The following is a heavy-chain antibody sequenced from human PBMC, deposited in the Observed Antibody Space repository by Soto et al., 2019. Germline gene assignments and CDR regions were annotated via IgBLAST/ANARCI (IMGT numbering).Heavy chain of an antibody. D-gene: IGHD6-13*01. Sequence: GGSLRLSCAASRLTFSAYGMHWVRQAPGKGLEWVAVISNDGKNQFYADSVKGRFTISRDNAKNSLYLQMNSLRDEDTAVYYCANLFGSSWHVDYWGQGTLVTVSS. CDR2: ISNDGKNQ. V-gene: IGHV3-30*18. CDR1: RLTFSAYG. J-gene: IGHJ4*02. CDR3: ANLFGSSWHVDY.